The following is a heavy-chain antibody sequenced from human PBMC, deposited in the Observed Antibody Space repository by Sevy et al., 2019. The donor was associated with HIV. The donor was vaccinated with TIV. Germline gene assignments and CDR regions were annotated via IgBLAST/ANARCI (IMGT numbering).Heavy chain of an antibody. CDR2: IWYDGSNK. J-gene: IGHJ5*02. V-gene: IGHV3-33*01. CDR1: GFTFSSYG. CDR3: AREQRDCSGGSCYGGWFDP. Sequence: GGSLRLSCAASGFTFSSYGMHWVRQAPGKGLEWVAVIWYDGSNKYYADSVKGRFTISRDNSKNTLDLQMNGLRAEDTAVYYCAREQRDCSGGSCYGGWFDPWGQGTLVTVSS. D-gene: IGHD2-15*01.